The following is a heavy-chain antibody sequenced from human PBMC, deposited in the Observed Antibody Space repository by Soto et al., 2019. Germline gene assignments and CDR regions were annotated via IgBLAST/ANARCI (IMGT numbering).Heavy chain of an antibody. D-gene: IGHD2-2*01. J-gene: IGHJ6*02. Sequence: QVQLVQSGAEVKKPGSSVKVSCKASGGTFSSYAISWVRQAPGQGLEWMGGIIPIFGTANYAQKLQGRVTITADESTSTAYMELSSLRSEDKAVYYCARGAVVPAATHYYYYYGMDMWGQGTTVTVSS. V-gene: IGHV1-69*01. CDR2: IIPIFGTA. CDR3: ARGAVVPAATHYYYYYGMDM. CDR1: GGTFSSYA.